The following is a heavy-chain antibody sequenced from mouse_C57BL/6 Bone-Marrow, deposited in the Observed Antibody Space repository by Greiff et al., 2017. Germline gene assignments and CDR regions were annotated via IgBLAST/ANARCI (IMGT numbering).Heavy chain of an antibody. J-gene: IGHJ2*01. Sequence: EVKLVESGAELVRPGASVKLSCTASGFNINDDYMHWVKQRPEQGLEWIGWIDPENGDTEYASKFQGKATITADTSSNTAYLQLSSLTSEDTAVYYCTFYSNDYFDYWGQGTTLTVSS. V-gene: IGHV14-4*01. D-gene: IGHD2-5*01. CDR1: GFNINDDY. CDR3: TFYSNDYFDY. CDR2: IDPENGDT.